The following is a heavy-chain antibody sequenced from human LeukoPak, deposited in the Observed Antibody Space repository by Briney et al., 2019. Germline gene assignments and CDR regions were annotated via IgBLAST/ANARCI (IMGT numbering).Heavy chain of an antibody. J-gene: IGHJ4*02. V-gene: IGHV3-48*02. CDR3: ARDSRGGLPDYFDY. CDR2: ISSSSSTI. CDR1: GFTFSSYS. D-gene: IGHD3-16*01. Sequence: GGPLRLSCAASGFTFSSYSMNWVRQAPGKGLEWVSYISSSSSTIYYADSVKGRFTISRDNAKNSLYLQMNSLRDEDTAVYYCARDSRGGLPDYFDYWGQGTLVTVSS.